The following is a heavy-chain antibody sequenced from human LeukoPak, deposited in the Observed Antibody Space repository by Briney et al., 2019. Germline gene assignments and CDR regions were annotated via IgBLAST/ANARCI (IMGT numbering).Heavy chain of an antibody. CDR2: INPNSGGT. CDR1: GYTFTGYY. CDR3: ARDVGYSSSWYYFDY. J-gene: IGHJ4*02. V-gene: IGHV1-2*02. Sequence: ASVKVSCKASGYTFTGYYMHWVRQAPGQGLEWMGWINPNSGGTNYAQKFQGRVTLTRDTSISTAYMELSRLRSDDTAVYYCARDVGYSSSWYYFDYWGQGTLVTVSS. D-gene: IGHD6-13*01.